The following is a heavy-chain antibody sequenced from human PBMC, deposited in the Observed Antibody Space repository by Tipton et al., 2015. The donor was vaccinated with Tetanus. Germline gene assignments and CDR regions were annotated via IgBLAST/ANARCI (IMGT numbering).Heavy chain of an antibody. CDR2: IYYSGST. V-gene: IGHV4-39*01. CDR1: GGSISSFNYY. J-gene: IGHJ3*02. D-gene: IGHD3-22*01. Sequence: TLSLTCTVSGGSISSFNYYWGWVRQPPGKGLEWIGSIYYSGSTYYNPSLASRVTMSVDTSKIQFSLKVSSVTAADTAVYYCARLSSSANDAHAFDIWGQGTTVSVS. CDR3: ARLSSSANDAHAFDI.